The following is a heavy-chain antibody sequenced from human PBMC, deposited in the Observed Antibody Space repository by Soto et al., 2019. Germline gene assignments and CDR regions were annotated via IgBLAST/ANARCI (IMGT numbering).Heavy chain of an antibody. D-gene: IGHD3-3*01. CDR3: ARDASSDFWSGYSHNWFDP. J-gene: IGHJ5*02. CDR1: GFTFSSYW. CDR2: INSDGSST. Sequence: LRLSCAASGFTFSSYWMHWVRQAPGKVLVWVSRINSDGSSTSYADSVKGRFTISRDNAKNTLYLQMNSLRAEDTAVYYCARDASSDFWSGYSHNWFDPWGQGTLVTVSS. V-gene: IGHV3-74*01.